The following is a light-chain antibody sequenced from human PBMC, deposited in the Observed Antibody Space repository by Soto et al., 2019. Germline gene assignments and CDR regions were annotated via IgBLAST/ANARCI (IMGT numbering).Light chain of an antibody. CDR3: QQYYSSPRLG. J-gene: IGKJ4*01. Sequence: DIDMTQSPDSLAVSLGERVTITCRSSQSVLYIPTNKNYVAWYQQKPGQPPKLLLYWASTRESGVSDRFSGGGSGTFFTLTISSLQAEDVAVYYCQQYYSSPRLGFGGATNVDIK. CDR1: QSVLYIPTNKNY. V-gene: IGKV4-1*01. CDR2: WAS.